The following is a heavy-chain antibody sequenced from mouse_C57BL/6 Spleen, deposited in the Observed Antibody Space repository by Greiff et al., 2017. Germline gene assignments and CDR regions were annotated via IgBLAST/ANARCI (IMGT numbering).Heavy chain of an antibody. CDR1: GYTFTRYW. D-gene: IGHD2-1*01. V-gene: IGHV1-55*01. CDR3: ALLDEAIDY. J-gene: IGHJ4*01. CDR2: IYPGSGST. Sequence: QVQLQQPGAELVKPGASVQMSCKASGYTFTRYWITWVKQRPGQGLEWIGDIYPGSGSTNYNEKFKSKATLTVYTSYSTSYMQLSSLTSEDSAVYYCALLDEAIDYWGQGTSVTVSS.